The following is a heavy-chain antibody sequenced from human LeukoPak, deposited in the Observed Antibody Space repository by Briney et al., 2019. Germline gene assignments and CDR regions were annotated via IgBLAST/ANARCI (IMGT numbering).Heavy chain of an antibody. V-gene: IGHV4-34*01. CDR3: ARDVAAARSWFDP. Sequence: SETLSLTCAVYGGSFSGYYWSWIRQPPGKGLEWIGYIYHSGSTYYNPSLKSRVTISVDTSKNQFSLKLNSVTAADTAVYYCARDVAAARSWFDPWGQGTLVTVSS. CDR2: IYHSGST. D-gene: IGHD6-13*01. J-gene: IGHJ5*02. CDR1: GGSFSGYY.